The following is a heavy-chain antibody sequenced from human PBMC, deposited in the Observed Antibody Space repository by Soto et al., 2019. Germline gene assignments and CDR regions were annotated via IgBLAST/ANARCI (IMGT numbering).Heavy chain of an antibody. CDR3: ARVTDYVFWSGFPDDAFDI. V-gene: IGHV3-21*01. CDR1: GFTLSSYS. D-gene: IGHD3-3*01. CDR2: ISSSSSYI. Sequence: GGSLRLSCAASGFTLSSYSMNWVRQAPGKGLEWVSSISSSSSYIYYADSVKGRFTISRDNAKNSLYLQMNSLRAEDTAVYYCARVTDYVFWSGFPDDAFDIWGQGTMVTVSS. J-gene: IGHJ3*02.